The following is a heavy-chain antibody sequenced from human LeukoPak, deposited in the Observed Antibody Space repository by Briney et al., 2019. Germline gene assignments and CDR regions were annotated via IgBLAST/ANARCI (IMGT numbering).Heavy chain of an antibody. V-gene: IGHV4-34*01. CDR1: GGSFSGYY. Sequence: PSETLSLTCAVHGGSFSGYYWSWIRQPPGKGLEWIGEINHSGSTNYNPSLKSRVTISVETSKNQFSLKLTSVTAADTAVYYCAREGNYYGSGSYYYAYWGQGTLVTVSS. J-gene: IGHJ4*02. D-gene: IGHD3-10*01. CDR2: INHSGST. CDR3: AREGNYYGSGSYYYAY.